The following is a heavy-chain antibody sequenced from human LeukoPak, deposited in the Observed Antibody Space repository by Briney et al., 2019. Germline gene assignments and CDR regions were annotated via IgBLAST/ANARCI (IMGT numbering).Heavy chain of an antibody. CDR2: IYYTGST. V-gene: IGHV4-59*12. Sequence: SETLSLTCTVSGDSISTYYWSWIRQPPGKGLEWIGYIYYTGSTNYNPSLKSRVTISVDTSKNQFSLKLSSVTAADTAVYYCARISPHSPQFDYWGQGTLVTVSS. CDR1: GDSISTYY. D-gene: IGHD2-15*01. J-gene: IGHJ4*02. CDR3: ARISPHSPQFDY.